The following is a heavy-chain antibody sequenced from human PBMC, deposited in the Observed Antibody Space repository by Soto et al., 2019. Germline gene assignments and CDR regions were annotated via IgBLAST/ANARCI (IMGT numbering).Heavy chain of an antibody. CDR2: IYYSGST. D-gene: IGHD2-2*01. Sequence: PWGTLSLTFTFSGVSIMEFYFVLSLQPPGKGLDWIGYIYYSGSTNYNPSLKSRVTISVDKSKNQFSLNLRSMSPADTAVYYCAPAGRLADSTFDYWGQGTLVTVSS. CDR3: APAGRLADSTFDY. CDR1: GVSIMEFY. J-gene: IGHJ4*02. V-gene: IGHV4-59*01.